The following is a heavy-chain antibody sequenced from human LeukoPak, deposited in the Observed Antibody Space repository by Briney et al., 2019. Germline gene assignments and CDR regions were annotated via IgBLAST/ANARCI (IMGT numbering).Heavy chain of an antibody. CDR3: AKSTYGDYLRADY. V-gene: IGHV3-30*04. J-gene: IGHJ4*02. CDR1: GFTFSSHV. Sequence: GGSLRLSCAASGFTFSSHVMHWVRQAPGKGLEWVAIISYDGSNEYYADSVKGRFTISRDNSKNTLYLQMDSLRAADTAVYYCAKSTYGDYLRADYWGQGTLVTVSS. CDR2: ISYDGSNE. D-gene: IGHD4-17*01.